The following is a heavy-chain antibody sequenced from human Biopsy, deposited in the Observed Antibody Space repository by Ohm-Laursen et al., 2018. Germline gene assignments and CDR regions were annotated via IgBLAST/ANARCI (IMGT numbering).Heavy chain of an antibody. CDR3: ARDSRGGHLNTTLITGKNLDS. Sequence: SETPSLTWAVYGESFNGYYWSWIRQTPGKGLEWIGEINHSGRTNYNPSLKSRVTISVDTSKNQFSLKVRSVTAADTAVYFCARDSRGGHLNTTLITGKNLDSWGQGILVTVSS. CDR1: GESFNGYY. V-gene: IGHV4-34*01. J-gene: IGHJ4*02. CDR2: INHSGRT. D-gene: IGHD3-16*01.